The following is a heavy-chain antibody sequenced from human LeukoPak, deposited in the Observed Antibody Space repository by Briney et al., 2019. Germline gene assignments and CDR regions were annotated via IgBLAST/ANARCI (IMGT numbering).Heavy chain of an antibody. D-gene: IGHD2/OR15-2a*01. CDR1: GFTFSSYS. J-gene: IGHJ4*02. V-gene: IGHV3-21*01. CDR2: ISSSSSYI. Sequence: GGSLRLSCAASGFTFSSYSMNWVRQAPGKGLEWVSSISSSSSYIYYADSVKGRFTISRDNAKNSLYLQMNSLRAEDTAVYYCARGVAHYFGNWLVYFDYWGQGTLVTVSS. CDR3: ARGVAHYFGNWLVYFDY.